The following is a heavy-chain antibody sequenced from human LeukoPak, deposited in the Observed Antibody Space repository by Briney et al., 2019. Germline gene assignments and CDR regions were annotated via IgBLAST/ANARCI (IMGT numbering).Heavy chain of an antibody. Sequence: GSLRLSCAASGFTFSSYDVNWVRQAPGKGLEWVSYISSSGSTIYYADSVKGRFTISRDNAKNSLYLQMNSLRAEDTAVYYCAELGITMIGGVWGKGTTVTISS. J-gene: IGHJ6*04. CDR1: GFTFSSYD. CDR2: ISSSGSTI. V-gene: IGHV3-48*03. D-gene: IGHD3-10*02. CDR3: AELGITMIGGV.